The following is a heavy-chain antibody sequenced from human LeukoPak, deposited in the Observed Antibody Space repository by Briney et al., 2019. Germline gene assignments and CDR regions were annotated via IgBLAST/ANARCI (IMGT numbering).Heavy chain of an antibody. V-gene: IGHV3-23*01. CDR1: GFSFSNYA. CDR2: ISGSGGST. J-gene: IGHJ5*02. CDR3: ARGPYDFWSGYYIRYNWFDP. D-gene: IGHD3-3*01. Sequence: PGGSLRLSCVSSGFSFSNYAMSWVRQAPGKGLEWVSSISGSGGSTHYADSVKGRFTISRDKTKNTLYLQMNSLRAEDTAVYYCARGPYDFWSGYYIRYNWFDPWGQGTLVTVSS.